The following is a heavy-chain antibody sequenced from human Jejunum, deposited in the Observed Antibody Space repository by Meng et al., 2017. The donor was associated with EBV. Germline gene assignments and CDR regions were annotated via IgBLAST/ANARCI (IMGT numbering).Heavy chain of an antibody. CDR1: GFSFSTSGVG. Sequence: QIPLKESGPTLVKPTQTLTLTCTFSGFSFSTSGVGVGWIRQPPGKALEWLALIYWDDDKRYSPSLKSRLTITKDTSKTQVVLTMTNIDPVDTATYYCAHRPSTPLSATFDYWGQGTLVTVSS. CDR2: IYWDDDK. J-gene: IGHJ4*02. CDR3: AHRPSTPLSATFDY. V-gene: IGHV2-5*02. D-gene: IGHD2-15*01.